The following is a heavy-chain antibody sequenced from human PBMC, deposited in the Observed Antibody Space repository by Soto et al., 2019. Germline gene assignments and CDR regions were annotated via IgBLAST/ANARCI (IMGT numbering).Heavy chain of an antibody. CDR3: AKDTIAVAPTFDY. CDR1: GVTFSSYG. Sequence: GGSVGLSCAASGVTFSSYGMHWFRQAPGKGLEWVAVISYDGSNKYYADSVKGRFTISRDNSKNTLYLQMNSLRAEDTAVYYCAKDTIAVAPTFDYWGQGT. J-gene: IGHJ4*02. V-gene: IGHV3-30*18. CDR2: ISYDGSNK. D-gene: IGHD6-19*01.